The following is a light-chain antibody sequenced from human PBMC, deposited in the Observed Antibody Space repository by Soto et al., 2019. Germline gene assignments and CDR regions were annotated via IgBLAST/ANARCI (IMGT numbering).Light chain of an antibody. V-gene: IGKV3-20*01. CDR1: QSVFNNY. CDR3: QRYGSSPPHT. CDR2: VAS. J-gene: IGKJ2*01. Sequence: EIVLTQSPGTLSLSPGEGATLSCRASQSVFNNYLDWYQQKPGQAPRLLISVASSRATGIPERFSGGGSGTDFTLTISRLESEDFAVYYCQRYGSSPPHTFGQGTK.